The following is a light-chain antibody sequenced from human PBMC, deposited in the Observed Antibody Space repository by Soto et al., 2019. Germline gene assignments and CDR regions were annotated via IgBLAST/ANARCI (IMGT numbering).Light chain of an antibody. CDR1: QSVDSW. J-gene: IGKJ1*01. Sequence: DIQMTQSPSTLSASIGDRVTITCRASQSVDSWLAWYQQQPGKAPKLLIYRASTLQTGVPSRFSGTGSGTQFTLTISSLQPDDFATYYCQHYNDYSRVFGQWTKVEIK. CDR3: QHYNDYSRV. CDR2: RAS. V-gene: IGKV1-5*03.